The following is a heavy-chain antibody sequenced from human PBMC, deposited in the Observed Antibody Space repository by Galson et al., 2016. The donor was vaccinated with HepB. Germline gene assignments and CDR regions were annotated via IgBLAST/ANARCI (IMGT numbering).Heavy chain of an antibody. V-gene: IGHV3-33*06. Sequence: SLRLSCAVSGLTFSTYGMHWVRQAPGKGLEWVAVIWYDGSNKYYADSVKGRFTNSRDNSKNTLYLQMNSLRPEDTAVYYCAKDRQPRGLGYYLDYWGQGTLVTGSS. CDR1: GLTFSTYG. D-gene: IGHD1-14*01. CDR3: AKDRQPRGLGYYLDY. CDR2: IWYDGSNK. J-gene: IGHJ4*02.